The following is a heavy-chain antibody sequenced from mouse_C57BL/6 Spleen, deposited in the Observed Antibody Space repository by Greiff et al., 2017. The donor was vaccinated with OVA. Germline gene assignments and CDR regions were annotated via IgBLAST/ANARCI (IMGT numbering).Heavy chain of an antibody. J-gene: IGHJ4*01. CDR1: GFTFSSYA. D-gene: IGHD2-10*02. CDR3: ARYGNYGGAMDY. CDR2: ISDGGSYT. Sequence: EVMLVESGGGLVKPGGSLKLSCAASGFTFSSYAMSWVRQTPEKRLEWVATISDGGSYTYYPDNVKGRFTISRDNAKNNLYLQMSHLKSEDTAMYYCARYGNYGGAMDYWGQGTSVTVSS. V-gene: IGHV5-4*03.